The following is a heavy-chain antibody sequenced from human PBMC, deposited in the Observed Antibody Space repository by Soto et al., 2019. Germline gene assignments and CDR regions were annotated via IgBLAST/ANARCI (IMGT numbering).Heavy chain of an antibody. J-gene: IGHJ5*02. CDR3: ARGGRYCSSTSCYRARFDP. Sequence: QVQLQQWGAGLLKPSETLFLTCAVYGGSFSGYYWSWIRQPPGKGLEWIGEINHSGSTNYNPSLKSRVTISVDTSKNQFSLKLSSVTAADTAVYYCARGGRYCSSTSCYRARFDPWGQGTLVTVSS. CDR1: GGSFSGYY. D-gene: IGHD2-2*02. V-gene: IGHV4-34*01. CDR2: INHSGST.